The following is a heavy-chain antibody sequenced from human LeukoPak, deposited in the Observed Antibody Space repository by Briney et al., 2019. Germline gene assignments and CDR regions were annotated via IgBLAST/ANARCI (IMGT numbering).Heavy chain of an antibody. J-gene: IGHJ5*02. CDR2: INPNSGGT. CDR1: GYTFTGYY. CDR3: ARSKMYQARFDP. V-gene: IGHV1-2*02. D-gene: IGHD2-8*01. Sequence: ASVKVSCKASGYTFTGYYMHWVRQAPGQGLEWMGWINPNSGGTNYAQKFQGRVTMTRDTSISTAYMELSRLRSDDTAVYYCARSKMYQARFDPWGQGTLVTVSS.